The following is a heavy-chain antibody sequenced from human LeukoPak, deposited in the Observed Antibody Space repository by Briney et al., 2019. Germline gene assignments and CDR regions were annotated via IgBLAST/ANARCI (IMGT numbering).Heavy chain of an antibody. J-gene: IGHJ4*02. CDR1: GGSISSYY. Sequence: SETLSLTCTVSGGSISSYYWSWLRQPPGKGLEWIGYIYYCGSTNYNPSLKSRVTISVDTSKNQFSLKLSSVTAADTAVYYCARSDCGGDCKIDYWGQGTLVTVSS. CDR2: IYYCGST. V-gene: IGHV4-59*01. D-gene: IGHD2-21*02. CDR3: ARSDCGGDCKIDY.